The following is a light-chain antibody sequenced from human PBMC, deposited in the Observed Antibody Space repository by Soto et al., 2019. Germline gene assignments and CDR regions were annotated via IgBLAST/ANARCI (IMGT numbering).Light chain of an antibody. CDR2: EVS. CDR1: SSDVGSYNL. CDR3: CSYAGSSTPLV. J-gene: IGLJ3*02. Sequence: QSALTQPASVSGSPGQSITISCTGTSSDVGSYNLVSWYQQHPGKAPKLMIYEVSKRPSGVCNRFSGSKSGNTASLTISGLQAEDEADYYCCSYAGSSTPLVFGGGTKVTVL. V-gene: IGLV2-23*02.